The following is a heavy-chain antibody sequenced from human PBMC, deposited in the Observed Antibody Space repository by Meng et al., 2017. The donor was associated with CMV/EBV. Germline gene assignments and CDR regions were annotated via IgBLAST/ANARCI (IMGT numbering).Heavy chain of an antibody. CDR1: GFTFSSYE. Sequence: LTCAASGFTFSSYEMNWVRQAPGKGLEWVSDISSSGSTIYYADSVKGRFTISRDNAKNSLYLQMKSLRAEDTALYYCARDGYGGAFDYWGQGTLVTVSS. CDR2: ISSSGSTI. CDR3: ARDGYGGAFDY. V-gene: IGHV3-48*03. D-gene: IGHD4-23*01. J-gene: IGHJ4*02.